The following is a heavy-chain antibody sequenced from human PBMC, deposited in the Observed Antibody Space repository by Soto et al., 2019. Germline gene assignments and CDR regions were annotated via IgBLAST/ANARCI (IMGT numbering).Heavy chain of an antibody. CDR3: GRDRRESGGDSGYSDMDV. CDR1: GGSVSSGGYY. V-gene: IGHV4-31*03. Sequence: QVQLQESGPGLVKPSQTLSLTCTVSGGSVSSGGYYWSWIRQHPGKGLEWIAYISYSGSTYYNPSLKGRVAMSVDTSKNQFSLRLSTVTAADTAVYYCGRDRRESGGDSGYSDMDVWGNGTTVTVSS. CDR2: ISYSGST. D-gene: IGHD3-22*01. J-gene: IGHJ6*03.